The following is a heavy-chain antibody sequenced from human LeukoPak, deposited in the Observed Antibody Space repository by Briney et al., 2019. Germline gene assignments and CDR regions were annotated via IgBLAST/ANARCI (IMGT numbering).Heavy chain of an antibody. CDR1: GGSISSYY. D-gene: IGHD3-3*01. CDR3: AGDRDFWSGYSIYYYYYMDV. CDR2: IYTSGST. V-gene: IGHV4-4*07. Sequence: SETLSLTCTVSGGSISSYYWSWIRQPAGKGLEWIGRIYTSGSTNYNPSLKSRVTMSVDTSKNQFSLKLSSVTAADTAVYYCAGDRDFWSGYSIYYYYYMDVWGKGTTVTVSS. J-gene: IGHJ6*03.